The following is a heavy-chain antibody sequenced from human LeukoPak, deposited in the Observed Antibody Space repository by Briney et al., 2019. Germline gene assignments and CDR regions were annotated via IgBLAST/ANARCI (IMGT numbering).Heavy chain of an antibody. Sequence: QTGGSLRLSCAASGFTFSSYSMNWVRQAPGKGLEWVSYISSSSSTIYYADSVKGRFTISRDNAKNSLYLQMNSLGAEDTAVYYCARDRTVVVAAMPNWFDPWGQGTLVTVSS. CDR3: ARDRTVVVAAMPNWFDP. CDR1: GFTFSSYS. CDR2: ISSSSSTI. D-gene: IGHD2-15*01. V-gene: IGHV3-48*01. J-gene: IGHJ5*02.